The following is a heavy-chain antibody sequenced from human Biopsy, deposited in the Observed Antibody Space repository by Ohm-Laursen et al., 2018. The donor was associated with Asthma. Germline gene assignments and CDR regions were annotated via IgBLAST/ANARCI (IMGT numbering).Heavy chain of an antibody. CDR2: IYYSGTT. V-gene: IGHV4-39*01. CDR3: VRGSSSWHHGPFHYYYGLDV. J-gene: IGHJ6*02. CDR1: SGSGGYMRSGNYY. Sequence: SDTLSLTCSLSSGSGGYMRSGNYYWGWIRQPPGKGLEWIGSIYYSGTTYYNPSLEGRVTVSADTSKDRFSLKLTSVTAADTAVYYCVRGSSSWHHGPFHYYYGLDVWGQGTTATVSS. D-gene: IGHD6-13*01.